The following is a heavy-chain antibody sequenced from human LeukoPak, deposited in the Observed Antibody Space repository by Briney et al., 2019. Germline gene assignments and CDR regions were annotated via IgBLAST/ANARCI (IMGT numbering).Heavy chain of an antibody. Sequence: PSETLSLTCTVSLGSINNYYWSWIRQPPGKGLEWVGVIYSGGSTSNNPSLRSRVTMSVDTSKNQFSLNLNSVTAADTAVYFCAETAWPKYVTLSGDVLGKGTTVIVSS. V-gene: IGHV4-4*09. CDR2: IYSGGST. CDR1: LGSINNYY. J-gene: IGHJ6*04. CDR3: AETAWPKYVTLSGDV. D-gene: IGHD2-21*01.